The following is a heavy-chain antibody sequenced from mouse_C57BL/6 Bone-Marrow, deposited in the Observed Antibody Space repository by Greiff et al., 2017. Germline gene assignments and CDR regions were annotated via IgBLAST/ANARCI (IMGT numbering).Heavy chain of an antibody. J-gene: IGHJ1*03. CDR3: ARDDYESYWYFDV. V-gene: IGHV1-53*01. Sequence: VKLQQSGTELVKPGASVKLSCKASGYTFTSYWMHWVKQRPGQGLEWIGNINPSNGGTNYNEKFKSKATLTVDKSSSTAYMQLSSLTSEDSAVYYCARDDYESYWYFDVWGTGTTVTVSS. CDR1: GYTFTSYW. CDR2: INPSNGGT. D-gene: IGHD2-4*01.